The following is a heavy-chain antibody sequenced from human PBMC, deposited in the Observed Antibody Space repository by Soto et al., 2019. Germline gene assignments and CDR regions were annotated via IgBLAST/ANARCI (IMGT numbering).Heavy chain of an antibody. J-gene: IGHJ6*02. CDR1: GFTFSSYG. CDR2: ISYDGSNK. CDR3: AKEAINMIYSGMDV. Sequence: VGSLRLSCAASGFTFSSYGMHWVRQAPGKGLEWVAVISYDGSNKYYADSVKGRFTISRDNSKNTLYLQMNSLRAEDTAVYYCAKEAINMIYSGMDVCGQGTTVTVSS. V-gene: IGHV3-30*18. D-gene: IGHD3-22*01.